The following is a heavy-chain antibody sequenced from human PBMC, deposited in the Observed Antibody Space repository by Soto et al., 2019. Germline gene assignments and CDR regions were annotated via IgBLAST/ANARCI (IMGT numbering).Heavy chain of an antibody. V-gene: IGHV1-69*01. CDR1: GGTFNTYN. CDR3: ARDETGDSYHYCYGMDV. Sequence: QVQLVQSGAEVKKPGSSVKVSCKASGGTFNTYNINWVRQAPGQGLEWIGGILPIFGATNYAQRFHGEVTLTAAESTSTAYMELRSLRSEGTAVYYSARDETGDSYHYCYGMDVWGKGTTVTVTS. J-gene: IGHJ6*04. CDR2: ILPIFGAT. D-gene: IGHD2-21*02.